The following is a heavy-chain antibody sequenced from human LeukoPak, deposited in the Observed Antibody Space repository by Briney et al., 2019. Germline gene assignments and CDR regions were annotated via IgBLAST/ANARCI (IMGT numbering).Heavy chain of an antibody. J-gene: IGHJ1*01. CDR2: INPNSGGT. Sequence: ASLKVSCKASGYTFTGYYMHWVRQAPGQGLEWMGGINPNSGGTNYAQKFQGRVTMTRDTSISTAYMELSRLRSDDTAVYYCVSRSGAEYFQHWGQGTLVTVSS. V-gene: IGHV1-2*02. CDR1: GYTFTGYY. CDR3: VSRSGAEYFQH.